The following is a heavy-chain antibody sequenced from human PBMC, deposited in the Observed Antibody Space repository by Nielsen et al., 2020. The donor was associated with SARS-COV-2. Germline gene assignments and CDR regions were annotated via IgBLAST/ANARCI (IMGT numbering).Heavy chain of an antibody. D-gene: IGHD3-10*01. V-gene: IGHV5-51*01. Sequence: GESLKISCKGSGYSFTSYWIGWVRQMPGKGLEWMGIIYPGDSDTRYSPSFQGQVTISADKSISTAYLQWSSLKASDTAMYYCARLYYGSGSYELLAYYSGMDVWGQGTTVTVSS. CDR2: IYPGDSDT. CDR3: ARLYYGSGSYELLAYYSGMDV. J-gene: IGHJ6*02. CDR1: GYSFTSYW.